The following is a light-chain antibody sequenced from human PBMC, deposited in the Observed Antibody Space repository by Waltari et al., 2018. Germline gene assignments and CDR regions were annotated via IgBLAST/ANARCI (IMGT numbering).Light chain of an antibody. CDR2: GAS. Sequence: EIVLTQSPGTLSLSPGDRATLSCRASQSVSSSYLAWYQQKPGQAPRLLLYGASSRATGIPDRFSGSGSGTDFTLTISRLEPEDFAVYYCQQYGSSPRTFGQGTKLEIK. V-gene: IGKV3-20*01. J-gene: IGKJ2*01. CDR3: QQYGSSPRT. CDR1: QSVSSSY.